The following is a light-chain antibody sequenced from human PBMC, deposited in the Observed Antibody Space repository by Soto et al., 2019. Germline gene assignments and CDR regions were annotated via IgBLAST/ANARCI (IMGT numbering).Light chain of an antibody. CDR3: STWDVSLSGWV. V-gene: IGLV1-44*01. CDR1: SSNMGSIT. J-gene: IGLJ3*02. CDR2: SND. Sequence: QSVLTQAPSASGTPGQRVTISCSRGSSNMGSITVNWYQVLPGTAPKLPIYSNDQRPSAVPNRFSGSKSGTSASLAISGLRSEDEADYYCSTWDVSLSGWVFGGGTKLAVL.